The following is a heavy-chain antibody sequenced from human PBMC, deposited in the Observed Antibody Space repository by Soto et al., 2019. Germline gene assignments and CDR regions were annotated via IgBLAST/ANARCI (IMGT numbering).Heavy chain of an antibody. CDR1: GGFISSYY. CDR3: ARATGSWPNLFDP. Sequence: SETLSLPCTVSGGFISSYYWSWIRQPPGKGLEWIGYIYYSGSTNYNPSLKSRVTISVDTSKNQFSLKLSSVTAADTAVYYCARATGSWPNLFDPRGQGSLDIVSA. D-gene: IGHD6-13*01. J-gene: IGHJ5*02. V-gene: IGHV4-59*01. CDR2: IYYSGST.